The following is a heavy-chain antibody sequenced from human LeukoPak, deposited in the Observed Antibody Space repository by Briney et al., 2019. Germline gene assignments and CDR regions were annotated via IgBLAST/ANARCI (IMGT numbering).Heavy chain of an antibody. CDR2: IYTSGST. J-gene: IGHJ4*02. CDR3: ARGEKSLTTEYYFDY. Sequence: SETLSLTCTVSGGSISSGSYYWSWIRQPAGKGLEWIGRIYTSGSTNYNPSLKSRVTISVDTSKNQFSLKLSSVTAADTAVYYCARGEKSLTTEYYFDYWGQGTLVTVSS. D-gene: IGHD4-11*01. V-gene: IGHV4-61*02. CDR1: GGSISSGSYY.